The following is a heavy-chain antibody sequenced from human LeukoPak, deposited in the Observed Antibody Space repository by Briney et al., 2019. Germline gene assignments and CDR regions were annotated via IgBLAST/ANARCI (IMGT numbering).Heavy chain of an antibody. CDR3: ARTKLDIVVVVAAKIDAFDI. CDR1: GFTFTSYD. V-gene: IGHV1-8*01. J-gene: IGHJ3*02. D-gene: IGHD2-15*01. CDR2: MNPNSGNT. Sequence: ASVKVSCKTSGFTFTSYDINWVRQATGQGLEWMGWMNPNSGNTGYAQKFQGRVTMTRNTSISTAYMELSSLRSEDTAVYYCARTKLDIVVVVAAKIDAFDIWGQGTMVTVSS.